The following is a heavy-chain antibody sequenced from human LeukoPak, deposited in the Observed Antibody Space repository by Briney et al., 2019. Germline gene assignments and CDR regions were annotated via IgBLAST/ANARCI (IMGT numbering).Heavy chain of an antibody. CDR1: GGSISSYY. CDR3: ARQYYYDSSGSNWFDP. CDR2: IYYSGST. V-gene: IGHV4-59*01. D-gene: IGHD3-22*01. J-gene: IGHJ5*02. Sequence: PPETLSLTCTVSGGSISSYYWSWIRQPPGKGLEWIGYIYYSGSTNYNPSLKSRVTISVDTSKNQFSLKLSSVTAADTAVYYCARQYYYDSSGSNWFDPWGQGTLVTVSS.